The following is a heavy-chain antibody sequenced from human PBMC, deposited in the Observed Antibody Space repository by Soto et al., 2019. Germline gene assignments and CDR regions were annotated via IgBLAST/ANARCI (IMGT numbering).Heavy chain of an antibody. V-gene: IGHV4-59*01. D-gene: IGHD1-1*01. J-gene: IGHJ3*02. CDR1: GVSISSDY. Sequence: QVQLQESGPGLVKPSETLSLTCTVSGVSISSDYWAWIRQSPGRGLEWIAYTSHTGTTDYSPSLKRRDXXXLXSSTDQFSRKLTSVTAADTAVYYCARGPAWMDAFDIWGQGTKVTVSP. CDR2: TSHTGTT. CDR3: ARGPAWMDAFDI.